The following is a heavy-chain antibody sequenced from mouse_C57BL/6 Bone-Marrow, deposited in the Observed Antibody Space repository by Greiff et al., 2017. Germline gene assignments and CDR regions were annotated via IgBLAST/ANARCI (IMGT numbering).Heavy chain of an antibody. Sequence: EVKVVESGGGLVQPKGSLKLSCAASGFSFNTYAMNWVRQAPGKGLEWVARIRSKSNNYATYYADSVKDRFTISRDDSESMLYLQMNNLKTEDTAMYYCVSSYFYWYFDVWGTGTTVTVSS. CDR1: GFSFNTYA. CDR3: VSSYFYWYFDV. D-gene: IGHD1-1*01. V-gene: IGHV10-1*01. J-gene: IGHJ1*03. CDR2: IRSKSNNYAT.